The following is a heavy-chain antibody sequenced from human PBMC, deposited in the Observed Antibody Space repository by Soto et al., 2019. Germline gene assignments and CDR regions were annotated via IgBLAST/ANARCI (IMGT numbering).Heavy chain of an antibody. D-gene: IGHD3-16*01. Sequence: GGSLRLSCAASGFTFSSYDMHWVRQVTGKGLEWVSYITTGDDTSYPDSVQGRFTISRENAKNSLYLQMNNLRAGDTAIYYCARVAQDFGALDIWGQGTTVTVSS. CDR3: ARVAQDFGALDI. J-gene: IGHJ3*02. CDR1: GFTFSSYD. V-gene: IGHV3-13*01. CDR2: ITTGDDT.